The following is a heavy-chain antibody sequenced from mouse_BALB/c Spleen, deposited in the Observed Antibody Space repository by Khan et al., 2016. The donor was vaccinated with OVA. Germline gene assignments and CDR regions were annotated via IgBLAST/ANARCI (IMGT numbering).Heavy chain of an antibody. Sequence: QVQLKESGAELSRPGTPVKMSCKAAGYTFSNYWIGWVKQMPGHGFEWIGDIYAVGGYTNYNEKFKGKATLTADISSRTAYMQLINLTSEDTTICDCARREATRDTWDYFDYWGQGTTLTVSA. D-gene: IGHD3-1*01. V-gene: IGHV1-63*02. CDR1: GYTFSNYW. CDR2: IYAVGGYT. J-gene: IGHJ2*01. CDR3: ARREATRDTWDYFDY.